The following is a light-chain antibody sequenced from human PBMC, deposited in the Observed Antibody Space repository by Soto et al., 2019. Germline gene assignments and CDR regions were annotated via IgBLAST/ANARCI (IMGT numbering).Light chain of an antibody. Sequence: DIVMTQSPDSLAVSLGERATINCMSSQSVFYSFNNKNCLAWYQRKPGQPPKLLIYWASTRESGVPDRFSGSASGTDFTLTISSLQAEDVAVYYCQQYYDTPLTFGGGTKVEIK. J-gene: IGKJ4*01. V-gene: IGKV4-1*01. CDR3: QQYYDTPLT. CDR1: QSVFYSFNNKNC. CDR2: WAS.